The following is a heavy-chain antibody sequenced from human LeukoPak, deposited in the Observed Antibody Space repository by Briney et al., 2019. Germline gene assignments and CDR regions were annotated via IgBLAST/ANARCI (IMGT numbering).Heavy chain of an antibody. V-gene: IGHV3-33*08. Sequence: PGGSLRLSCAASGFTFTNYVMNWVRQSPGRGLEWVAVIWYDGSQRYYADSVKGRFTISRDDSQNTIYLQMDSLRAEDTAVYYCATSSPRNYFDHWGQGTLVTVSS. CDR2: IWYDGSQR. CDR3: ATSSPRNYFDH. D-gene: IGHD1-14*01. CDR1: GFTFTNYV. J-gene: IGHJ4*02.